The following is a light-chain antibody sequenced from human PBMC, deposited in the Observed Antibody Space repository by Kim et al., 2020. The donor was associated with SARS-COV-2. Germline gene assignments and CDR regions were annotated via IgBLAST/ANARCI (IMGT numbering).Light chain of an antibody. CDR1: SLRSYY. J-gene: IGLJ1*01. CDR2: GRN. V-gene: IGLV3-19*01. Sequence: SSELTQDPAVSVALGQTVKITCQGDSLRSYYASWYQQKPGQAPILVIYGRNNRPSGIPDRFSGSSSVNTASLTITGARAEDEADYYCNSRDSTGKRWVFG. CDR3: NSRDSTGKRWV.